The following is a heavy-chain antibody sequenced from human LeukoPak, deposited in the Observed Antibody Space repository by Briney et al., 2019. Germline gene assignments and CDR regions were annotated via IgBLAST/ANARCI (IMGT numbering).Heavy chain of an antibody. CDR1: GFXXXSYA. V-gene: IGHV3-23*01. CDR2: ISGSGGST. Sequence: SGFXXXSYAMSWVRQAPGKGLEWVSAISGSGGSTYYADSVKGRFTISRDNSKNTLYLQMNSLRAEDTAVYYCAKDGSEVLWFGELLPNWFDPWGQGTLVTVSS. J-gene: IGHJ5*02. D-gene: IGHD3-10*01. CDR3: AKDGSEVLWFGELLPNWFDP.